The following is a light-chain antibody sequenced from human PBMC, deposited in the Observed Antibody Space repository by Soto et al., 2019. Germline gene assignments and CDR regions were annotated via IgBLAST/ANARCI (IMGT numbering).Light chain of an antibody. CDR1: ESISSNY. CDR2: GAS. V-gene: IGKV3-20*01. J-gene: IGKJ5*01. Sequence: EIVLTQSPGTLSLSPGERATLSCRASESISSNYLAWYQQKPGQAPRLLIYGASSRATGIPDRFSGHGSGTDFTLTISRLEPEDFAVYYCQQYGGSPITFGQGTRLEIK. CDR3: QQYGGSPIT.